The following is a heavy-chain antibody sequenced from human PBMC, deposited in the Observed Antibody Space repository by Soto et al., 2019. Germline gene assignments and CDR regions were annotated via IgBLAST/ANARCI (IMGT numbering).Heavy chain of an antibody. CDR1: GYTFTSYY. CDR2: INPSGGST. J-gene: IGHJ4*01. V-gene: IGHV1-46*01. D-gene: IGHD3-3*01. CDR3: ARGPGITIFGVAMTRAGYFDY. Sequence: ASVKVSCKASGYTFTSYYMHWVRQAPGQGLEWMGIINPSGGSTSYAQKFQGRVTMTRDTSTSTVYMELSSLRSEDTAVYYCARGPGITIFGVAMTRAGYFDYWGHGTLVTVS.